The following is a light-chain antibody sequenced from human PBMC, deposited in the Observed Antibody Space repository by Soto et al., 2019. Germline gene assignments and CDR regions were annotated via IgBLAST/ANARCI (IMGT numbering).Light chain of an antibody. V-gene: IGKV1-33*01. Sequence: DIQMTQSPSSLSASVRDRVTITCQASQDISNYLNWYQQKPGKAPKLLIYDASNLETGVPSRFSGSGSGTDFTFTINSLQPEDIATYYCQQYDNLPYTFGQGTKLEIK. CDR1: QDISNY. J-gene: IGKJ2*01. CDR3: QQYDNLPYT. CDR2: DAS.